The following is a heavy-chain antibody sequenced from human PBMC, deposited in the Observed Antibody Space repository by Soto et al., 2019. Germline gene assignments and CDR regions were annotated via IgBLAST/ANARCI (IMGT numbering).Heavy chain of an antibody. CDR1: GFIFSDYG. V-gene: IGHV3-30*03. J-gene: IGHJ6*02. D-gene: IGHD3-22*01. CDR3: ATGGVITARYAMDV. CDR2: ISDDGSNK. Sequence: QVQLVESGGGVVQPGRSLRLSCAVSGFIFSDYGMHWVRQAPGKGLERVALISDDGSNKYYADSVKGRFTISRDNSKNTLYLQMNSLRAEDTAVYSCATGGVITARYAMDVWGQGTTVTVSS.